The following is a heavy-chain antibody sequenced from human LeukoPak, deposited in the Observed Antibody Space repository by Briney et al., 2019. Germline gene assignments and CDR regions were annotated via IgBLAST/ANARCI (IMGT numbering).Heavy chain of an antibody. J-gene: IGHJ6*02. V-gene: IGHV4-59*01. Sequence: PSETLSLTCTVSGDSISSYYWNWIRQPLGKGLQWIGNIYYSGYTNYNPSFKSRVTISVDTSKNQFSLKLSSVAAADTAVYYCARDQIMKGYYHHGMDVWGQGTTVTVSS. D-gene: IGHD3-16*01. CDR3: ARDQIMKGYYHHGMDV. CDR2: IYYSGYT. CDR1: GDSISSYY.